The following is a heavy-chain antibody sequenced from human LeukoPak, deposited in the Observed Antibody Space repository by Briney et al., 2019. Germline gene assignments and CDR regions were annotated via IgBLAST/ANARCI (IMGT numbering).Heavy chain of an antibody. CDR2: INPNSGGT. CDR3: AREPNKRESF. CDR1: GYIFTACY. D-gene: IGHD3-10*01. V-gene: IGHV1-2*02. J-gene: IGHJ4*02. Sequence: ASVTVSCKASGYIFTACYIHWVRQAPGQGLEWMGWINPNSGGTSYAQLFQGRVTMTRDTSISTAYMELNRLRSDDTAVYYCAREPNKRESFWGQGTLVTVSS.